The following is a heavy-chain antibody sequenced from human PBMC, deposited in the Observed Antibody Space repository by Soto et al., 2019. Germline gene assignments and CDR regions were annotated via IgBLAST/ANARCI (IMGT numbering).Heavy chain of an antibody. J-gene: IGHJ4*02. D-gene: IGHD3-3*01. V-gene: IGHV3-23*01. Sequence: EVQLLESGGGLVQPGGSLRLSCAASGFTFTHYTMSWVRQAPGKGLEWVSGIIGIGAATYYADSVKGRFTISRDNSENPLYLQMNCLGAEDTAVYYCAKYRERLGEWLTPTFDFWGPGILVAVSS. CDR1: GFTFTHYT. CDR3: AKYRERLGEWLTPTFDF. CDR2: IIGIGAAT.